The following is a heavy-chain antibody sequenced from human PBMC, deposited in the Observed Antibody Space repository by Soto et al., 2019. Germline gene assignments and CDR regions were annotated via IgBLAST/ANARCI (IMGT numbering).Heavy chain of an antibody. CDR3: ARDGSSMAGNFDY. V-gene: IGHV3-21*01. CDR2: ISSSSSYI. Sequence: AGGSLRLSCAASGFTFSSYSMNWVRQAPGKGLEWVSSISSSSSYIYYADSVKGRFTISRDNAKNSLYLQMNSLRAEDTAVYYCARDGSSMAGNFDYWGQGTLVTVSS. J-gene: IGHJ4*02. CDR1: GFTFSSYS. D-gene: IGHD6-19*01.